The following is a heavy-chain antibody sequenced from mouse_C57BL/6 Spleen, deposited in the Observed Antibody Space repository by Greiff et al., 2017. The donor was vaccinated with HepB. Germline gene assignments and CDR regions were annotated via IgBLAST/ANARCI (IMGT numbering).Heavy chain of an antibody. V-gene: IGHV7-1*01. Sequence: EVKLMESGGGLVQSGRSLRLSCATSGFTFSDFYMEWVRQAPGKGLEWIAASRNKANDYTTEYSASVKGRFIVSRDTSQSILYLQMNALRAEDTAIYYCARDADDGYYWYFDVWGTGTTVTVSS. CDR2: SRNKANDYTT. CDR1: GFTFSDFY. CDR3: ARDADDGYYWYFDV. D-gene: IGHD2-3*01. J-gene: IGHJ1*03.